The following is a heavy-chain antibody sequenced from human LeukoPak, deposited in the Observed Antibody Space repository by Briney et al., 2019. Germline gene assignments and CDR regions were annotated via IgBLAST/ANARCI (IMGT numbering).Heavy chain of an antibody. J-gene: IGHJ6*03. V-gene: IGHV3-23*01. CDR3: AKRATGTTPSYYYYFMDV. CDR2: ISGSGGST. D-gene: IGHD1-1*01. CDR1: GFTFSSYG. Sequence: PGGSLRLSCAASGFTFSSYGMSWVRQAPGKGLEWVSAISGSGGSTYYADSVKGRFTISRDNSKNTLYLQMNSLRAEDTAVYYCAKRATGTTPSYYYYFMDVWGKGTTVTISS.